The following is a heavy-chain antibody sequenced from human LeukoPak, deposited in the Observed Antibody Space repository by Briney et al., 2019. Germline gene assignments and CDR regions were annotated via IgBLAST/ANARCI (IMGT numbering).Heavy chain of an antibody. CDR2: IYYSGST. D-gene: IGHD2-2*01. Sequence: SETLSLTCTVSGGSISSYYWSWIRQPPGKGLEWIGYIYYSGSTNYNPSLKSRVTISVDTSKNQFSLRLSPVTAADTAVYYCARVVPAAMDASGWYDYWGQGTLVTVSS. CDR3: ARVVPAAMDASGWYDY. V-gene: IGHV4-59*01. CDR1: GGSISSYY. J-gene: IGHJ4*02.